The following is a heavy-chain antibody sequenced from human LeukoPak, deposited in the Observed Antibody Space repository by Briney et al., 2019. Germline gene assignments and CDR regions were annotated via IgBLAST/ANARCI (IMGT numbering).Heavy chain of an antibody. CDR1: GYSISSGYY. V-gene: IGHV4-38-2*02. D-gene: IGHD3-16*01. Sequence: SETLSLTCTVSGYSISSGYYWGWIRQPPGKGLEWIGSIYHSGSTYYNPSLKSRVTISVDTSKNQFSLKLSSVTAADTAVYYCARLDYDYVWGSYSTPDYWGQGTLVTVSS. CDR3: ARLDYDYVWGSYSTPDY. CDR2: IYHSGST. J-gene: IGHJ4*02.